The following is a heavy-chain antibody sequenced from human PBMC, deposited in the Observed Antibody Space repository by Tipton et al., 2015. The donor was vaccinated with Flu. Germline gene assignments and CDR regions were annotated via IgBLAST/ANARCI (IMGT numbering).Heavy chain of an antibody. Sequence: LRLSCIVSGDSLRSDYFWGWIRQPPGKGLEWIGQISRGGATYYNSSLQSRATISVDSSSNRFSLQVRSVTAADTATYYCARRDYSNYVSQPKNWFDLWGQGILVTVSS. CDR3: ARRDYSNYVSQPKNWFDL. J-gene: IGHJ5*02. CDR2: ISRGGAT. V-gene: IGHV4-38-2*02. CDR1: GDSLRSDYF. D-gene: IGHD4-11*01.